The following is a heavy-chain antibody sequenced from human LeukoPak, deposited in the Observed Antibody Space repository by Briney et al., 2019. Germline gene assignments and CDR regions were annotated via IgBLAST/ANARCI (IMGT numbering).Heavy chain of an antibody. CDR2: ISGSGGGI. CDR3: AKAYGSGSNGVYHFDY. J-gene: IGHJ4*02. Sequence: GGSLRLSCAASGFTFSNYAMTGVRRAPGKGLEWVSVISGSGGGIYYADFVKGRFTISRDNSKNTLYLQMNSLRVEDTAAYYCAKAYGSGSNGVYHFDYWGQGTLVTVSS. D-gene: IGHD3-10*01. V-gene: IGHV3-23*01. CDR1: GFTFSNYA.